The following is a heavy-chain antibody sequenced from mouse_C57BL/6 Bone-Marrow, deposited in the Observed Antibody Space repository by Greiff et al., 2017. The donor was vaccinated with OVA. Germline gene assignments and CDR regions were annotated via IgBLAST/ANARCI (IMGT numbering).Heavy chain of an antibody. V-gene: IGHV5-4*01. CDR2: ISDGGSYT. Sequence: EVQLVESGGGLVKPGGSLKLSCAASGFTFSSYAMSWVRQTPEKRLEWVATISDGGSYTYYPDNVKGRFTISRDNAKNNLYLQMSHLKSEDTAMYYGARAPSYGNPYYLDYWGQGTTLTVSS. J-gene: IGHJ2*01. CDR3: ARAPSYGNPYYLDY. D-gene: IGHD2-10*01. CDR1: GFTFSSYA.